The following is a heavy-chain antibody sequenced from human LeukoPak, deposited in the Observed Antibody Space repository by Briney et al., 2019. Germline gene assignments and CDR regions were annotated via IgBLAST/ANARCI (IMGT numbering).Heavy chain of an antibody. Sequence: PGRSLRLSCAASGFTFSSYGMHWVRQAPGKGLEWVAVISYDGSNKYYADSVKGRFTISRDNSKNTLYLQMNSLRAEDTAVYYCAKGQSIVAAGLDYWGQGTLVTVSS. CDR3: AKGQSIVAAGLDY. D-gene: IGHD6-13*01. CDR1: GFTFSSYG. J-gene: IGHJ4*02. CDR2: ISYDGSNK. V-gene: IGHV3-30*18.